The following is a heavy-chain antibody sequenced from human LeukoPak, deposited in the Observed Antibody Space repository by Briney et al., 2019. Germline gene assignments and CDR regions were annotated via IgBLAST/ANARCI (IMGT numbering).Heavy chain of an antibody. CDR1: GGSISSGGYY. V-gene: IGHV4-31*03. CDR3: ARQSSSWPLTH. J-gene: IGHJ4*02. D-gene: IGHD6-13*01. CDR2: IYYSGST. Sequence: PSQTLSLTCTVSGGSISSGGYYWSWIRQHPGKGLEWIGYIYYSGSTYYNPSLKSRVTISVDTSKNQISLQLRSVTAADTAVYYCARQSSSWPLTHWGQGTLVTVSS.